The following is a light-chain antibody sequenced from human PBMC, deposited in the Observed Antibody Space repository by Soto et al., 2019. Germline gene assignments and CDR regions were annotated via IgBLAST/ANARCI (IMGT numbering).Light chain of an antibody. CDR2: GNS. Sequence: QSVLTQPPSVSGAPGQRVTISCTGSSSNIGAGYDVHWYQQLPETAPKLLIYGNSNRPSGVPDRFSGSKSGTSASLAITGLQAEDEADYYCQSYDSGLRGVVFGGGTKLTVL. J-gene: IGLJ2*01. V-gene: IGLV1-40*01. CDR3: QSYDSGLRGVV. CDR1: SSNIGAGYD.